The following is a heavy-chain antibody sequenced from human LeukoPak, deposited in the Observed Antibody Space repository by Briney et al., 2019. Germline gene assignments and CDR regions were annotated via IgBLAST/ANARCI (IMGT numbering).Heavy chain of an antibody. Sequence: SQTLSLTCTVSGGSISSGDYYWSWIRQPPGKGLEWIGYIYYSGSTYYNPSLKSRVTISVDKSKNQFSLKLSSVTAADTAVYYCASLAGFYYFDYWGQGTLVTVSS. CDR1: GGSISSGDYY. CDR3: ASLAGFYYFDY. V-gene: IGHV4-30-4*08. CDR2: IYYSGST. J-gene: IGHJ4*02. D-gene: IGHD6-19*01.